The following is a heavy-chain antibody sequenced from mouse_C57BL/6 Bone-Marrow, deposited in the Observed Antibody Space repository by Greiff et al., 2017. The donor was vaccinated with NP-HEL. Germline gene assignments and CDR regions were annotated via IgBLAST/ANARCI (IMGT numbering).Heavy chain of an antibody. CDR3: TRGIYYWFAY. CDR1: GYTFTDYE. CDR2: IDPETGGT. J-gene: IGHJ3*01. Sequence: QVQLQQSGAELVRPGASVTLSCKASGYTFTDYEMHWVKQTPVHGLEWIGAIDPETGGTAYNQKFKGKAILTADKSSSTAYMELRSLTSEDSAVYYCTRGIYYWFAYWGQGTLVTVSA. V-gene: IGHV1-15*01. D-gene: IGHD1-1*01.